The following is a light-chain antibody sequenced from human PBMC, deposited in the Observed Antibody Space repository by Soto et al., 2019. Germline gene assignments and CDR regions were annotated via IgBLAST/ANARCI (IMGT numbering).Light chain of an antibody. V-gene: IGLV1-40*01. CDR3: QSYDSSLRSWV. J-gene: IGLJ3*02. CDR1: SSNIAAGFA. CDR2: PNT. Sequence: QPVLTQPPSVSGAPGQRVTISCTGSSSNIAAGFAVHWYQQLPGTAPKLLIYPNTNRPSGVPDRFSGSKSVTSASLAITGLQAEDEGDYYCQSYDSSLRSWVFGGGTQLTVL.